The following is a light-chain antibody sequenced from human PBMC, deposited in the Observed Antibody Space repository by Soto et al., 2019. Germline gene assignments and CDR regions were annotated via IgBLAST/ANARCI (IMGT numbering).Light chain of an antibody. Sequence: EIVVAQSPATLSVSPGERVTLSGRATQTIGNKLAWYLHRPGQAPRLLMYGASTRATDIPDRFSGSGSGTDFTLTISRLEPEDSAVYYCQFYGSSLITLGQGTRLEIK. CDR3: QFYGSSLIT. CDR1: QTIGNK. V-gene: IGKV3-20*01. J-gene: IGKJ5*01. CDR2: GAS.